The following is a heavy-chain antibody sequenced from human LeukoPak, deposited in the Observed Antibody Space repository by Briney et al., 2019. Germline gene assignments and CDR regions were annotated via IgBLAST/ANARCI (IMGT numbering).Heavy chain of an antibody. CDR2: IYHSGST. J-gene: IGHJ4*02. V-gene: IGHV4-59*12. Sequence: PSETLSLTCTVSGGSISSYYWSWIRQPPGKGLEWIGSIYHSGSTYYNPSLKSRVTISVDTSKNQFSLKLSSVTAADTAVYYCAREINYYFDYWGQGTLVTVSS. CDR3: AREINYYFDY. CDR1: GGSISSYY. D-gene: IGHD1-20*01.